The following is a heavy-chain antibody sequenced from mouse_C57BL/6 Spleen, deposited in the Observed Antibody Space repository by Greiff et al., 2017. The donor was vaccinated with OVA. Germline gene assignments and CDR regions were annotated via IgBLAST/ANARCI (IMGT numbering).Heavy chain of an antibody. CDR2: INPGSGGT. Sequence: VQLQQSGAELVRPGTSVKVSCKASGYAFTNYLIEWVKQRPGQGLEWIGVINPGSGGTNYNEKFKGKATLTADKSSSTAYMQLSSLTSEDSAVYVCARDGSNWYFDVWGTGTTVTVSS. CDR1: GYAFTNYL. CDR3: ARDGSNWYFDV. D-gene: IGHD1-1*01. J-gene: IGHJ1*03. V-gene: IGHV1-54*01.